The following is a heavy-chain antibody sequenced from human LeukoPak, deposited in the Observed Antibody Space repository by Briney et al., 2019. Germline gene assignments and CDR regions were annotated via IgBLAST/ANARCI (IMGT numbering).Heavy chain of an antibody. Sequence: GGSLRLSCAASGFTFSSYSMNWVRQAPGKGLEWVSSISSSSSYIYYADSVKGRFTISSGNAKNSLYLQMNSLRAEDTAVYYCAREGPSGDIVVYDAFGIWGQGTMVTVSS. V-gene: IGHV3-21*01. D-gene: IGHD5-12*01. CDR2: ISSSSSYI. J-gene: IGHJ3*02. CDR1: GFTFSSYS. CDR3: AREGPSGDIVVYDAFGI.